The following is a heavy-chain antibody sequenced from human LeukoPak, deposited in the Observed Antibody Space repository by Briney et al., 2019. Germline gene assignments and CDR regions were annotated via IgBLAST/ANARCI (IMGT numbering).Heavy chain of an antibody. Sequence: GGSLRLSCAASGFTFSSYAMSWVRQAPGKGLEWVSAISGSGSSTYYADSVKGRFTISRDNSKNTLYLQMNSLRAEDTAVYYCAKDRRYYDSSGSSKEYYFDYWGQGTLVTVSS. D-gene: IGHD3-22*01. J-gene: IGHJ4*02. CDR3: AKDRRYYDSSGSSKEYYFDY. CDR1: GFTFSSYA. V-gene: IGHV3-23*01. CDR2: ISGSGSST.